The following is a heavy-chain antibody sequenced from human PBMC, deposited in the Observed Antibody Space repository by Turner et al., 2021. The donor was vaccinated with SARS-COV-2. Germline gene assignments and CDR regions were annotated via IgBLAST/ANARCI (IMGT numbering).Heavy chain of an antibody. CDR2: ISSDGTNK. J-gene: IGHJ3*02. CDR3: ARDRDCSSTSCYNAFDI. Sequence: QVQLVESGGGVVQRGRSLRLSCAASGFTFSTYAMHWVLQAPGKGLEWVVGISSDGTNKYNADAVKGRFTISRDNSKNTLYLQMNSLRTEDTAVYYCARDRDCSSTSCYNAFDIWGQGTMVTVSS. D-gene: IGHD2-2*02. CDR1: GFTFSTYA. V-gene: IGHV3-30-3*01.